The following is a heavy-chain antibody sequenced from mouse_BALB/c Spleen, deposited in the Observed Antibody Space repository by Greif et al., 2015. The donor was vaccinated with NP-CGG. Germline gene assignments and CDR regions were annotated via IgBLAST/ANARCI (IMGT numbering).Heavy chain of an antibody. J-gene: IGHJ3*01. CDR2: INPSSGYT. D-gene: IGHD2-3*01. CDR1: GYTFTSYT. CDR3: ARGPLMSGFAY. V-gene: IGHV1-4*02. Sequence: VQLQQSAAELARPGASVKMSCKASGYTFTSYTMHWVKQRPGQGLEWIGYINPSSGYTEYNQKFKDKTTLTADKSSSTAYMQLSSLTSEDSAVYYCARGPLMSGFAYWGQGTLVTVSA.